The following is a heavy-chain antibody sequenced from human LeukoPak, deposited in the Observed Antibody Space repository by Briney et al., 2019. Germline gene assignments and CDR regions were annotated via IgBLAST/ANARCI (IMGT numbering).Heavy chain of an antibody. V-gene: IGHV1-69*05. J-gene: IGHJ4*02. CDR1: GGIFSSYA. D-gene: IGHD3-22*01. Sequence: SVKVSCKASGGIFSSYAISWVRQAPGQGLEWMGGIIPIFGTANYAQKFQGRVTITTDESTSTAYMELSSLRSEDTAVYYCARLGMRDSSGYWAPRSRTDYWGQGTLVTVSS. CDR3: ARLGMRDSSGYWAPRSRTDY. CDR2: IIPIFGTA.